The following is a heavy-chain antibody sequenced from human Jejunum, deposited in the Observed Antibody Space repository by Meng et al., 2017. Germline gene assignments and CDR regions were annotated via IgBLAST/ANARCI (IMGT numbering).Heavy chain of an antibody. D-gene: IGHD5-24*01. Sequence: SETLSLTCSVSSGSISSSRYYWGWIRQPPGKGLEWIGTIYYSGSTNYNPSLKSRVTISVDTSTNQVPLKLTSLTDADTAVYYGARSNAMAALHWFDPWGQGTLVTVSS. CDR3: ARSNAMAALHWFDP. V-gene: IGHV4-39*06. CDR1: SGSISSSRYY. J-gene: IGHJ5*02. CDR2: IYYSGST.